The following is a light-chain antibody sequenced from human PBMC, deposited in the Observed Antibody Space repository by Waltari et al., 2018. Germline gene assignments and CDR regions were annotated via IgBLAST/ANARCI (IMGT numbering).Light chain of an antibody. J-gene: IGLJ1*01. CDR1: SSDIGGYNL. CDR3: CSYTSITTFV. V-gene: IGLV2-14*01. Sequence: QAALAQSPSVSGSPAQSVTISSTGTSSDIGGYNLFPWYQQHPGKAPKLIIFEVTKRPSGVSDRFSGSKSGNTASLTISGLQAEDEALYSCCSYTSITTFVFGTGTRLTVL. CDR2: EVT.